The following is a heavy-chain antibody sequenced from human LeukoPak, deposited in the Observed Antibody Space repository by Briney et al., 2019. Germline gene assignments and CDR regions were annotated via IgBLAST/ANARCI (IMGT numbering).Heavy chain of an antibody. CDR1: GYTFTSYG. V-gene: IGHV1-18*01. J-gene: IGHJ4*02. Sequence: ASVKVSCKASGYTFTSYGISWVRQAPGQGLEWMGWISAYSGNTNYAQKLQGRVTMTTDTSTSTAYMELRSLRSDDTAVYYCARDRRPYYDILTGFDYWGQGTLVTVSS. CDR3: ARDRRPYYDILTGFDY. CDR2: ISAYSGNT. D-gene: IGHD3-9*01.